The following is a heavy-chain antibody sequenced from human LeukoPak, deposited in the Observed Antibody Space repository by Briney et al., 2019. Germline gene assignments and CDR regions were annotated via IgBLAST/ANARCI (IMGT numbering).Heavy chain of an antibody. CDR1: GFIFDEYA. D-gene: IGHD3-22*01. V-gene: IGHV3-23*01. Sequence: GGSLRLSCAASGFIFDEYAMHWVRQAPGKGLEWVSAISGSGGSTYYADSVKGRFTISRDNSKNTLYLQMNSLRAEDTAVYYCATPDYDSSGYYPHYFDYWGQGTLVTVSS. CDR3: ATPDYDSSGYYPHYFDY. J-gene: IGHJ4*02. CDR2: ISGSGGST.